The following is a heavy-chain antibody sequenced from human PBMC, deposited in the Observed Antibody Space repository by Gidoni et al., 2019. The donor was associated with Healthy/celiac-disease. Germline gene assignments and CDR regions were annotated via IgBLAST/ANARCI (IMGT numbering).Heavy chain of an antibody. CDR2: IIPSFGTA. CDR3: ARGAPTVTDLGYYYYGMDV. D-gene: IGHD4-4*01. CDR1: GGTFSSYA. Sequence: QVQLVQSGAEVKKPGSSVKVSCKASGGTFSSYAISWVRQAPGQGLEWMGGIIPSFGTANYAQKFQGRVTITADESTSTAYMELSSLRSEDTAVYYCARGAPTVTDLGYYYYGMDVWGQGTTVTVSS. J-gene: IGHJ6*02. V-gene: IGHV1-69*01.